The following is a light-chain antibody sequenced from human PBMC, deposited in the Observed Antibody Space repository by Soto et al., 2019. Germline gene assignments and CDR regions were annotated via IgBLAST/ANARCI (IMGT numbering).Light chain of an antibody. J-gene: IGLJ3*02. CDR3: SSYTSSSTWV. CDR1: SSDVGGYNY. CDR2: EIT. Sequence: QSVLTQPASVSGSPGQSITISCTGTSSDVGGYNYVSWYQQHPGKAPKLMIYEITNRSSGVSNRFSGSKSGNTASLTISGLQAEDEAGYYCSSYTSSSTWVFGGGTKLTVL. V-gene: IGLV2-14*01.